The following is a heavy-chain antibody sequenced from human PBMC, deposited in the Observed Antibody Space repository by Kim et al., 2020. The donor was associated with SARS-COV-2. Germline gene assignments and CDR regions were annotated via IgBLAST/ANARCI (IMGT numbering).Heavy chain of an antibody. CDR2: ISGSGSST. Sequence: GGSLRLSCAASGFTFSSYDMSWVRQAPGKGLEWVSDISGSGSSTYYPDSVKGRFTISRDNSKNSLYLQMNSLTSEDTAVYYCARGACSSTTTGFIVIRDFDYWGQGTLVTVSS. D-gene: IGHD2-2*01. CDR3: ARGACSSTTTGFIVIRDFDY. V-gene: IGHV3-48*03. CDR1: GFTFSSYD. J-gene: IGHJ4*02.